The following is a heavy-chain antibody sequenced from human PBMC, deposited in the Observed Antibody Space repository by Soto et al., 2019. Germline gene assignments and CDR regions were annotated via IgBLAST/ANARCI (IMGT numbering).Heavy chain of an antibody. CDR2: IHPNSGGT. J-gene: IGHJ6*02. V-gene: IGHV1-2*02. CDR3: ATSMVRGVIGHYGMDV. Sequence: GASVKVSCKASGYTFTGYYMHWVRQAPGQGLEWMGWIHPNSGGTNYAQKFQGRVTMTRDTSISTAYMELSRLRSDDTAVYYCATSMVRGVIGHYGMDVWGQGTTVTVSS. CDR1: GYTFTGYY. D-gene: IGHD3-10*01.